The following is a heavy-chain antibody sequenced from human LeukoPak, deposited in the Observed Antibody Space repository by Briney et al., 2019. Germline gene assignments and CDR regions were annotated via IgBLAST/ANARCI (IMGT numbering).Heavy chain of an antibody. Sequence: ASVKVSCKASGYTFTSYGISWVRQAPGQGLEWMGWISAYNGNTNYAQKLQGRVTMTTDTSTSTAYMELRSLRSEDTAVYYCATYLTGGVWYFDLWGRGTLVTVSS. J-gene: IGHJ2*01. D-gene: IGHD7-27*01. V-gene: IGHV1-18*01. CDR2: ISAYNGNT. CDR3: ATYLTGGVWYFDL. CDR1: GYTFTSYG.